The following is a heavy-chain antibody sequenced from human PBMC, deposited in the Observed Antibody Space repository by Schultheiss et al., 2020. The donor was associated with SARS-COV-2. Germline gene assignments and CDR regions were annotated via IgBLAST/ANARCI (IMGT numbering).Heavy chain of an antibody. CDR2: IWYDGSNK. Sequence: GGSLRLSCTGSGFTFGDYALNWVRQPPGKGLEWVAVIWYDGSNKYYADSVKGRFTISRDNSKNTLYLQMNSLRAEDTAVYYCARDPLFSYGDYVDAFDIWGQGTMVTVSS. CDR1: GFTFGDYA. CDR3: ARDPLFSYGDYVDAFDI. D-gene: IGHD4-17*01. V-gene: IGHV3-33*01. J-gene: IGHJ3*02.